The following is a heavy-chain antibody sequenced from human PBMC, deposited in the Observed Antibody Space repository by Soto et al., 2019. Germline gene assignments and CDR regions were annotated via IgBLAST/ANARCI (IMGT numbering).Heavy chain of an antibody. CDR3: VSDLRAPGDGMDV. CDR2: ISAYNGDT. D-gene: IGHD3-10*01. Sequence: GASVKVSCKASGYTFTSYGISWVRQAPGQGLEWMGWISAYNGDTHYPQKLQGRVTVTTDKSTSTAYMELRSLRSHDTAVYYCVSDLRAPGDGMDVWGQXTTVTVSS. CDR1: GYTFTSYG. J-gene: IGHJ6*02. V-gene: IGHV1-18*01.